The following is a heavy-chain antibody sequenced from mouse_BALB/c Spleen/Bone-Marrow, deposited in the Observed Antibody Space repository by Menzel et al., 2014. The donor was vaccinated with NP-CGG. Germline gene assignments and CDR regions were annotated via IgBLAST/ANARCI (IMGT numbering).Heavy chain of an antibody. CDR1: GYSITSDYA. V-gene: IGHV3-2*02. J-gene: IGHJ3*01. Sequence: EVQGVESGPGLVKPSQSLSLTCTVTGYSITSDYAWNWIRQFPGNKLEWMGYISYSGITSYNPSLKSRISITRDTSKNQFFLQLNSVTTEDTATYYCARGRAAWFAYWGQGTLVTVSA. CDR3: ARGRAAWFAY. CDR2: ISYSGIT. D-gene: IGHD3-3*01.